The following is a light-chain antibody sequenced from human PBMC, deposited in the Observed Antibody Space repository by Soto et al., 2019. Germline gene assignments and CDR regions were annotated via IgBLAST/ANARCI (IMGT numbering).Light chain of an antibody. CDR2: GAS. Sequence: VLTQSPGTLSLSPGERATLSCRASQSVSSNYLAWYQQKPGQAPRLLIYGASSRATGIPDRFTGSGSGTDFTLTISRLEPEDFAVYYCQRYGSSPYTFGQGTKLEIK. V-gene: IGKV3-20*01. CDR3: QRYGSSPYT. J-gene: IGKJ2*01. CDR1: QSVSSNY.